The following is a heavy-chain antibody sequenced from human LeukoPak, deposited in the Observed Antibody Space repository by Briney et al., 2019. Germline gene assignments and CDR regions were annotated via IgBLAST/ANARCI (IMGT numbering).Heavy chain of an antibody. CDR2: ISYDGADK. Sequence: GGSLRLSCAASGFIFGTHAMHWVRQAPGKGLEWVALISYDGADKYYADSVRSRFTISRDNSKNTLYLQMNSLRAGDTAVYYCACPHDSYGDYSDFHYWGQGTLVTVSS. CDR3: ACPHDSYGDYSDFHY. D-gene: IGHD4-17*01. J-gene: IGHJ4*02. CDR1: GFIFGTHA. V-gene: IGHV3-30*04.